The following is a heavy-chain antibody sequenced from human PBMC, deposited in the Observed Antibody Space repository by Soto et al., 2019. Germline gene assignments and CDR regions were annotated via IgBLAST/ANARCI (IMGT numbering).Heavy chain of an antibody. V-gene: IGHV2-5*02. Sequence: QITLKESGPTLVKPTQTLTLTCTFSGFSLSTSRVGVGWIRQPPGKALEWLALIYWDDDKRYSPSQKSRLTIPKDTSKNQVVLTMTNTDPVDTATYYCAHTSGGGNSACFDYWGQGTLVTVSS. J-gene: IGHJ4*02. CDR3: AHTSGGGNSACFDY. CDR1: GFSLSTSRVG. D-gene: IGHD2-21*02. CDR2: IYWDDDK.